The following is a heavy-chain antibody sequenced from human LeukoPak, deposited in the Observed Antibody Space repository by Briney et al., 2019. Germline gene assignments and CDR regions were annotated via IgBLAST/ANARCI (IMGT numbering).Heavy chain of an antibody. J-gene: IGHJ4*02. Sequence: PGRSLRLSCAASGFTFSSYAMHWVRQAPGKGLEWVAAVSYAGNNDFYADSVKGRFTISRDNPKNTLFLQMNSLRAEDTAVYYCARAGFGFGRFFDYWGQGTLVTVSS. CDR1: GFTFSSYA. D-gene: IGHD3-16*01. CDR3: ARAGFGFGRFFDY. V-gene: IGHV3-30-3*01. CDR2: VSYAGNND.